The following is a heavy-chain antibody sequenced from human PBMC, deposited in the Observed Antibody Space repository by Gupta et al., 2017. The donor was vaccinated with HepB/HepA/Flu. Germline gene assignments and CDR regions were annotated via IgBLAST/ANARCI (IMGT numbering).Heavy chain of an antibody. J-gene: IGHJ5*02. D-gene: IGHD2-2*01. CDR1: GYTFTRYG. V-gene: IGHV1-18*01. CDR3: ARVNRNCSSTSCYVWFDP. Sequence: QVQLVQSGAEVKKPGASVKVSCKASGYTFTRYGISWVRQAPGQGLEWMGWISAYNGNTNYAQKLQGRVTMTTDTSTSTAYMELRSLRSDYTAVYYCARVNRNCSSTSCYVWFDPWGQGTLVTVSS. CDR2: ISAYNGNT.